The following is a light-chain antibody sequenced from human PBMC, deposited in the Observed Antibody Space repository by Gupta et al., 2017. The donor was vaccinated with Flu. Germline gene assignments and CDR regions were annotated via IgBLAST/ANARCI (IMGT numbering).Light chain of an antibody. J-gene: IGLJ3*02. CDR3: SAWDYSLSAWV. Sequence: QAGLTQPPSVSKGLGQTATLTCTGNSNNVGNQGAAWLQQHQGHPPKLLSYRNNNRPSGISEKFSASRSGNTASLTITGLQPEDEADYYCSAWDYSLSAWVFGGGTKLTVL. V-gene: IGLV10-54*04. CDR1: SNNVGNQG. CDR2: RNN.